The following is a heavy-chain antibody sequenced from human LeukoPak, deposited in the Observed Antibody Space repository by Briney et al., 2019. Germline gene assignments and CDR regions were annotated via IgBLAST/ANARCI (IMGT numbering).Heavy chain of an antibody. Sequence: NPSETLSLTCTVSGGSISSGGYYWSWIRQHPGKGLEWIGYIYYSGSTYYNPSLKSRVTISVDTSKNQFSLKLSSVTAADTAVYYCARERAYGGGWFDPWGQGTLVTVSS. CDR2: IYYSGST. CDR3: ARERAYGGGWFDP. CDR1: GGSISSGGYY. J-gene: IGHJ5*02. D-gene: IGHD4-23*01. V-gene: IGHV4-31*03.